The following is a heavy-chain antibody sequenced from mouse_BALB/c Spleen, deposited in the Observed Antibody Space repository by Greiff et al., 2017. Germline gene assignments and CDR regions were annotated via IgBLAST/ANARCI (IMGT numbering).Heavy chain of an antibody. D-gene: IGHD4-1*01. Sequence: VQLKESGPSLVKPSQTLSLTCSVTGDSITSGYWNWIRKFPGNKLEYMGYISYSGSTYYNPSLKSRISITRDTSKNQYYLQLNSVTTEDTATYYCARMGLGRGGFDYWGQGTTLTVSS. J-gene: IGHJ2*01. V-gene: IGHV3-8*02. CDR2: ISYSGST. CDR3: ARMGLGRGGFDY. CDR1: GDSITSGY.